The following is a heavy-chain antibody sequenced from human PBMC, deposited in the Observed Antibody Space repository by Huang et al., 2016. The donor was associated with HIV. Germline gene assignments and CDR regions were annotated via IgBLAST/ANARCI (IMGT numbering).Heavy chain of an antibody. J-gene: IGHJ1*01. Sequence: LQESGPGLVGPSETLSLTCAVSGDSFNSNTFYWGWIRRPPGKALEWIGSIYYSGTTYYNPALKRRAIIAVDASKNRIFLHLRSVTAADTGVYYCARTGVAVSDDPEYCQHWGQGALVTIS. V-gene: IGHV4-39*02. CDR1: GDSFNSNTFY. CDR2: IYYSGTT. CDR3: ARTGVAVSDDPEYCQH. D-gene: IGHD3-3*01.